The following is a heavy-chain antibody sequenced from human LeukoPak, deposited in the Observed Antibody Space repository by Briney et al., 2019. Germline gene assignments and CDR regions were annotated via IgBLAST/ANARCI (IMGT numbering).Heavy chain of an antibody. CDR2: IRYDGSNK. CDR1: GFIFSSYG. D-gene: IGHD4-17*01. CDR3: ANNLGGYGVYVDYFDY. Sequence: GGSLRLSCAASGFIFSSYGMHWVRQAPGKGLEWVAFIRYDGSNKYYADSVKGRFTISRDNSKNTLYLQMNSLRAEDTAVYYCANNLGGYGVYVDYFDYWGQGSLVTVSS. J-gene: IGHJ4*02. V-gene: IGHV3-30*02.